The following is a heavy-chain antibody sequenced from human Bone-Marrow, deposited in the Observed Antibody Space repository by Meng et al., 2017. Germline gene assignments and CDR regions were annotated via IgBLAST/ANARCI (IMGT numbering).Heavy chain of an antibody. D-gene: IGHD2-15*01. CDR1: GYTFTSYD. CDR3: ARSRLLKIYYYYYGMDV. Sequence: ASVKVSCKASGYTFTSYDINWVRQATGQGLEWMGWMNPNSGNTGYAQKFQGRVTITRNTSISTAYMELSRLRSDDTAVYYCARSRLLKIYYYYYGMDVWGQGTTVTVSS. CDR2: MNPNSGNT. J-gene: IGHJ6*02. V-gene: IGHV1-8*03.